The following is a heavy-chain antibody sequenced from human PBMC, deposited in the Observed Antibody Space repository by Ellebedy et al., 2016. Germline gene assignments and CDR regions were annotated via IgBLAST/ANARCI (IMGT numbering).Heavy chain of an antibody. D-gene: IGHD2/OR15-2a*01. CDR1: GLSISGHF. CDR2: IGSSGSPI. CDR3: ATDRGEDGLLSFFDF. Sequence: GGSLRLSCAASGLSISGHFMSWFRQAPGKGLECVSYIGSSGSPIFYADSVKGRFTISRDNAKNSLSLQMDSLRAEDTAVYYCATDRGEDGLLSFFDFWGHGTLVTVSA. J-gene: IGHJ4*01. V-gene: IGHV3-11*04.